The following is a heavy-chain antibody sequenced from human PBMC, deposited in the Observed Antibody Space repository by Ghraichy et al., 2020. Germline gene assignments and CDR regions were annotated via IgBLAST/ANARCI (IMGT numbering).Heavy chain of an antibody. CDR3: AKDLRTGTTTSSYFDY. Sequence: GESLNISCAASGFTFSSYGMHWVRQAPGKGLEWVAFIRYDGSNKYYADSVKGRFTISRDNSKNTLYLQMNSLRAEDTAVYYCAKDLRTGTTTSSYFDYWGQGTLVTVSS. V-gene: IGHV3-30*02. CDR1: GFTFSSYG. CDR2: IRYDGSNK. D-gene: IGHD1-1*01. J-gene: IGHJ4*02.